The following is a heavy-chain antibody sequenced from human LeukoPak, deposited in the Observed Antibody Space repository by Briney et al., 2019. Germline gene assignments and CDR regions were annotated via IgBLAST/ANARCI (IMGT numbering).Heavy chain of an antibody. J-gene: IGHJ4*02. CDR3: ARDRYYYGSGSYYGTDY. D-gene: IGHD3-10*01. V-gene: IGHV4-34*01. CDR2: INHSGST. CDR1: GGSFSGYY. Sequence: PSETLSLTCAVYGGSFSGYYWSWIRQPPGKGLEWIGEINHSGSTNYNPSLKSRVTISVDTSKNQFSLKLSSVTAADTAVYYCARDRYYYGSGSYYGTDYWGQGTLVTVSS.